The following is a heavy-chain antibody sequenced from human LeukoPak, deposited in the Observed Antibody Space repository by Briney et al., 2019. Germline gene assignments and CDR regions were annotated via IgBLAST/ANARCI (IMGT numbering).Heavy chain of an antibody. CDR2: IYTSGST. D-gene: IGHD2-15*01. CDR3: ARVVAGYCSGGSCYPPYNWFDP. Sequence: SETLSLTCTVSGGSISSNYWSWIRQPAGKGLEWIGRIYTSGSTSYNPSLKSRVTMSVDTSKNQFSLKLSSVTAADTAVYYCARVVAGYCSGGSCYPPYNWFDPWGQGTLVTVSS. J-gene: IGHJ5*02. V-gene: IGHV4-4*07. CDR1: GGSISSNY.